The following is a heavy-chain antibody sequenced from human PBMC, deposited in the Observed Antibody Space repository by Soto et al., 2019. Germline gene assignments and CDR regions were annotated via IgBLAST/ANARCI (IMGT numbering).Heavy chain of an antibody. CDR1: GFTFNPYA. D-gene: IGHD6-13*01. V-gene: IGHV3-23*01. CDR3: AKGFGISWQYYFDY. CDR2: IRGSGAGT. J-gene: IGHJ4*02. Sequence: EVQLLESGGGLAQPGGSLRLSCAASGFTFNPYAMNWVRQAPGKGLEWVSTIRGSGAGTYYADSVKGRFTISRDNSKNTLYQQMNSLRAEDTAVYFCAKGFGISWQYYFDYWGQGTLVTVSS.